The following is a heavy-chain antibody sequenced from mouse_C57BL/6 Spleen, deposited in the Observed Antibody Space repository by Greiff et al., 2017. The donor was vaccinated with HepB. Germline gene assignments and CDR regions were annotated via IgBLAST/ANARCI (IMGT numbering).Heavy chain of an antibody. V-gene: IGHV5-17*01. CDR2: ISSGSRTI. D-gene: IGHD6-1*01. Sequence: EVKLVESGGGLVKPGGSLKLSCAASGFTFSDYGMHWVRQAPEKGLEWVAYISSGSRTIYYADTVKGRFTISRDNAKNTLFLQMTSLRSEDTAIYYCARFPLPGDYYAMDYGGQGTSVTVAS. J-gene: IGHJ4*01. CDR1: GFTFSDYG. CDR3: ARFPLPGDYYAMDY.